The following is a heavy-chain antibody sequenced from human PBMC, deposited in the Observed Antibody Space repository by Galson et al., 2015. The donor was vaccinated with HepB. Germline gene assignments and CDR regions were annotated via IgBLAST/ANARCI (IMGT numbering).Heavy chain of an antibody. CDR3: ARDVEQWPTVDY. Sequence: SLRLSCAASGFTFSSYSMNWVRQAPGKGLEWVSSISSSSSYIYYADSVKGRFTISRDNAKNSLYLQMNSLRAEDTAVYYCARDVEQWPTVDYWGQGTLVTVSS. CDR1: GFTFSSYS. J-gene: IGHJ4*02. V-gene: IGHV3-21*01. D-gene: IGHD6-19*01. CDR2: ISSSSSYI.